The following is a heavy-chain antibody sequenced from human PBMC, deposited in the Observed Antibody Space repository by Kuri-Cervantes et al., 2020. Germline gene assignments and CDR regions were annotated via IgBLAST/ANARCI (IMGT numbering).Heavy chain of an antibody. Sequence: GGSLRLSCAASGFTFSSYDMHWVRQATGKGLEWVSAIGSAGDTYYPGSVKGRFTISRDNSKNTLYLQMNSLRAEDTAVYYCAKGYCSGGSCYSFDYWGQGTLVTVSS. J-gene: IGHJ4*02. CDR3: AKGYCSGGSCYSFDY. CDR1: GFTFSSYD. V-gene: IGHV3-13*01. D-gene: IGHD2-15*01. CDR2: IGSAGDT.